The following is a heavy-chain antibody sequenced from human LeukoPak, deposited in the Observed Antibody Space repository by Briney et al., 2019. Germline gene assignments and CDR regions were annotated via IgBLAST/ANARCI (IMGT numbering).Heavy chain of an antibody. V-gene: IGHV1-2*04. CDR3: ARGAIYSGYLTDLNY. CDR2: INPNSGGT. D-gene: IGHD5-12*01. CDR1: GYTFTGYY. J-gene: IGHJ4*02. Sequence: ASVKVSCKASGYTFTGYYMHWVRQAPGQGLEWMGWINPNSGGTNYAQKFQGWVTMTRDTSISTAYMELSRLRSDDTAVYYCARGAIYSGYLTDLNYWGQGTLVTVSS.